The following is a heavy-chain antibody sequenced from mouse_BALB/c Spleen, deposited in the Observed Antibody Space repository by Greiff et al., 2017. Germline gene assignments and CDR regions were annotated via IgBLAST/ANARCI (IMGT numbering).Heavy chain of an antibody. CDR2: IRLKSNNYAT. CDR1: GFTFSNYW. Sequence: EVQRVESGGGLVQPGGSMKLSCVASGFTFSNYWMNWVRQSPEKGLEWVAEIRLKSNNYATHYAESVKGRFTISRDDSKSSVYLQMNNLRAEDTGIYYCTRRLPWYFDVWGAGTTVTVSS. J-gene: IGHJ1*01. CDR3: TRRLPWYFDV. V-gene: IGHV6-6*02. D-gene: IGHD5-5*01.